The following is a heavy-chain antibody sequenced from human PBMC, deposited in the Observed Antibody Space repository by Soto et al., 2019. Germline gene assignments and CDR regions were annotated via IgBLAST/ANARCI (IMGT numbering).Heavy chain of an antibody. CDR2: IIPILGIV. Sequence: QVQLVQSGAEVKKPGSSVKVSCKASGGTFSSYTISWVRQAPGQGLEWMGRIIPILGIVNYAQKFQGRVTITADKSTSTAYMELSSLRSEDTAVYYCARARGSDAFDIWGQGTMVTVSS. CDR1: GGTFSSYT. J-gene: IGHJ3*02. V-gene: IGHV1-69*02. CDR3: ARARGSDAFDI.